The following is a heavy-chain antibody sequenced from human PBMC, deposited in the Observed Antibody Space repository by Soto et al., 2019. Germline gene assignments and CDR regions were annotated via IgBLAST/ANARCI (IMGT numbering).Heavy chain of an antibody. CDR1: GFTFSSYA. CDR3: ARESGYSSPPSPTDYYYYYGMDV. J-gene: IGHJ6*02. D-gene: IGHD6-19*01. Sequence: GGSLRLSCAASGFTFSSYAMHWVRQAPGKGLEWVAVISYDGSNKYYADSVKGRFTISRDNSKNTLYLQMNSLRAEDTAVYYCARESGYSSPPSPTDYYYYYGMDVWGQGTTVTVSS. V-gene: IGHV3-30-3*01. CDR2: ISYDGSNK.